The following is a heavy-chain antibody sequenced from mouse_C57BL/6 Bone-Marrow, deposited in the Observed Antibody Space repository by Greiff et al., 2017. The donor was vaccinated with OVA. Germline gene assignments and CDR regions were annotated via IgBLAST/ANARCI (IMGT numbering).Heavy chain of an antibody. CDR2: INPNNGGT. CDR1: GYTFTDYS. D-gene: IGHD1-1*01. Sequence: EVQLQQSGPELVKPGASVKISCKASGYTFTDYSMNWVQQSPGQRLEWIGDINPNNGGTSYNKKFKGKATLTVDKSSSTAYMELRSLTSEDSEVYYCERGRFSYYFDDWGQGTTLTVSS. J-gene: IGHJ2*01. CDR3: ERGRFSYYFDD. V-gene: IGHV1-26*01.